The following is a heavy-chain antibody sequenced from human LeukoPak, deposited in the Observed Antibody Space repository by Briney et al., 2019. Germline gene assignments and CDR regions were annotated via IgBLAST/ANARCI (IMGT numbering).Heavy chain of an antibody. Sequence: GGSLRLSCAASRFTFSNYAMTWVRQAPGKGLEWVSTIGGSGYPTYYADPVKGRFTISRDNSKNTLYLQMNSLRAEDTAVYYCAKIKSSGSYDYFDYWGQGTLVTVSS. V-gene: IGHV3-23*01. J-gene: IGHJ4*02. D-gene: IGHD1-26*01. CDR1: RFTFSNYA. CDR3: AKIKSSGSYDYFDY. CDR2: IGGSGYPT.